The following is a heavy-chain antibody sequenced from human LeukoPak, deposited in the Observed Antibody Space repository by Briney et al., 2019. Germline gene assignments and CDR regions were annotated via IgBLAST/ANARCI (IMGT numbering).Heavy chain of an antibody. J-gene: IGHJ5*01. V-gene: IGHV1-69*04. CDR2: IIPILGIA. CDR1: GGTFSSYA. Sequence: SVKVSCKASGGTFSSYAISWVRQAPGQGLEWMGRIIPILGIANYAQKFQGRVTITADKSTSTAYMELSSLRSEDTAVYYCARGTMTTTLENWFDSWGQGTLVTVSS. D-gene: IGHD4-17*01. CDR3: ARGTMTTTLENWFDS.